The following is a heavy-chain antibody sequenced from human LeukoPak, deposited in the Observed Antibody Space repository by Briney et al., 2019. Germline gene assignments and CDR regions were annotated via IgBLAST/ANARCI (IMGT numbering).Heavy chain of an antibody. J-gene: IGHJ4*02. Sequence: SETLSLTCTVSGGSISSYYWSWIRQPPGKGLEWIGYIYYSGSTNYNPSLKSRVTISVDTSKNQFSLKLSSVTAADTAVYYCASNWGSRGYFDYWGQGTLVTVSS. V-gene: IGHV4-59*08. CDR3: ASNWGSRGYFDY. CDR1: GGSISSYY. D-gene: IGHD7-27*01. CDR2: IYYSGST.